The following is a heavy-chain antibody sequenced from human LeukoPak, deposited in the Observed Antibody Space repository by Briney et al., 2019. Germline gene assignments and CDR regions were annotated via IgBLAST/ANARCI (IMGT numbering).Heavy chain of an antibody. Sequence: PSETLSLTCTVSGGSISSYYWSWLRQPPGKGLEWIGYIYVSGNTNYNPALKSRVTISLDTSKNQFSLKLTSVTAADTAVYYCARVALPGSFDYWGQGTLVTVPA. J-gene: IGHJ4*02. V-gene: IGHV4-59*01. D-gene: IGHD7-27*01. CDR3: ARVALPGSFDY. CDR2: IYVSGNT. CDR1: GGSISSYY.